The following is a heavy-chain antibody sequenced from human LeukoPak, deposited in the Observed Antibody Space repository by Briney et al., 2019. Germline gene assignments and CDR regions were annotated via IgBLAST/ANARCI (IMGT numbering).Heavy chain of an antibody. CDR3: ARRYGDYPNWFDP. CDR1: GYTFTSYA. CDR2: INAGNGNT. Sequence: ASVKVSCKASGYTFTSYAMHWVRQAPGQRLEWMGWINAGNGNTKYSQKFQGRVTITRDTSASTAYMELNSLRSEDTAVYYCARRYGDYPNWFDPWGQGTLVTVSS. D-gene: IGHD4-17*01. J-gene: IGHJ5*02. V-gene: IGHV1-3*01.